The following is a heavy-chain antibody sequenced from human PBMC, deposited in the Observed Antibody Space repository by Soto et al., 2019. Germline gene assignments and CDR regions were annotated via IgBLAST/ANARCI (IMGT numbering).Heavy chain of an antibody. CDR2: IYYSGST. D-gene: IGHD6-19*01. J-gene: IGHJ4*02. V-gene: IGHV4-39*01. CDR3: AISIPSSQWLVLL. CDR1: GGSISSSSYY. Sequence: PSETLSLTCTVSGGSISSSSYYWGWIRQPPGKGLEWIGSIYYSGSTYYNPSLKSRVTISVDTSKNQFSLKLSSVTAADAAVYYCAISIPSSQWLVLLWGQGTLVTVSS.